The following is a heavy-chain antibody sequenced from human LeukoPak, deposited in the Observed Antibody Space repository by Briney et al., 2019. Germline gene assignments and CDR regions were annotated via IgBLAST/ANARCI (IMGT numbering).Heavy chain of an antibody. CDR3: AKDLRSRRYPKESPDY. V-gene: IGHV3-30*18. CDR1: GFTFSSYG. J-gene: IGHJ4*02. Sequence: PGGSLRLSCAASGFTFSSYGMHWVRQAPGKGLEGVAVISYDGSNKYYADSVKGRFTISRDNSKNTLYLQMNSLRAEDTAVYYCAKDLRSRRYPKESPDYWGQGTLVTVSS. CDR2: ISYDGSNK. D-gene: IGHD3-9*01.